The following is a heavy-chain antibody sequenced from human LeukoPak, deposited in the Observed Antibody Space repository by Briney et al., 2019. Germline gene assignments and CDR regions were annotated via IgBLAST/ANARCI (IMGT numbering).Heavy chain of an antibody. J-gene: IGHJ3*02. Sequence: GGSLRLSCAASGFTFSYYGMSWVRQAPGKGLEWISAISGSGSTTYYADSVKGQFTISRDNSNNTLYLQLNSLRVEDTAVYYCARDRSLYSSTWYVPRDGFDIWGQGTMVTVSS. CDR3: ARDRSLYSSTWYVPRDGFDI. V-gene: IGHV3-23*01. CDR1: GFTFSYYG. CDR2: ISGSGSTT. D-gene: IGHD6-13*01.